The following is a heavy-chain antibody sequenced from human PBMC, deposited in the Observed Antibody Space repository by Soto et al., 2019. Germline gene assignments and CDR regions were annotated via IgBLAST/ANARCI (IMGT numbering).Heavy chain of an antibody. D-gene: IGHD3-22*01. V-gene: IGHV1-69*13. Sequence: SVKVSFKASGGTFSSYAISWVRQAPGQGLEWMGGIIPIFGTANYAQKFQGRVSITADDSTSTAYMELSSLRSEDTAVYYCARGWYYYDSRGYPFDFWGQGALVTVSS. J-gene: IGHJ4*02. CDR2: IIPIFGTA. CDR1: GGTFSSYA. CDR3: ARGWYYYDSRGYPFDF.